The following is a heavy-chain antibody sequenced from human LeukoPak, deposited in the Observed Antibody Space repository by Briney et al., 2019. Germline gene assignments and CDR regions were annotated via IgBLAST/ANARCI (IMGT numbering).Heavy chain of an antibody. V-gene: IGHV3-7*01. CDR3: ASLDTATIQTGGY. CDR1: GFSFSPDW. CDR2: IKKHGSEQ. D-gene: IGHD5-18*01. J-gene: IGHJ4*02. Sequence: PGGSLRLSCAASGFSFSPDWMSWFRQAPGKGLEWVAMIKKHGSEQYYVDSVKGRFTISRDNAKNSLFLQMNSLKADDTAVYYCASLDTATIQTGGYWGQGTLVTVSS.